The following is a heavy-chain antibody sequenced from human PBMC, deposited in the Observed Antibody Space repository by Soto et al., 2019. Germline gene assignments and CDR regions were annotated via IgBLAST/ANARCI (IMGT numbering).Heavy chain of an antibody. V-gene: IGHV3-33*01. CDR3: ARDYYYGSGSYNPIDY. CDR1: GFTFSSYG. J-gene: IGHJ4*02. CDR2: IWYDGSNK. Sequence: GGSLRLSCAASGFTFSSYGMHWVRQAPGKGLEWVAVIWYDGSNKYYADSVKGRFTISRDNSKNTLYLQMNSLRAEDTAVYYCARDYYYGSGSYNPIDYWGQGTLVTVSS. D-gene: IGHD3-10*01.